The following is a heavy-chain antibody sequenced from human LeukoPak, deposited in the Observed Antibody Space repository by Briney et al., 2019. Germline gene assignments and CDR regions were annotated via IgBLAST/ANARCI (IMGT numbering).Heavy chain of an antibody. V-gene: IGHV1-2*02. CDR3: GRGNKSFDP. CDR2: INPNTGDT. J-gene: IGHJ5*02. Sequence: ASVKVSCKASGYTFTGYYMHWVRQAPGQGLEWMGWINPNTGDTNYAPKFQGRVTMIKDTSTNSAYMELNKLTSDDTAVYYCGRGNKSFDPWGQGTLVTVSS. CDR1: GYTFTGYY.